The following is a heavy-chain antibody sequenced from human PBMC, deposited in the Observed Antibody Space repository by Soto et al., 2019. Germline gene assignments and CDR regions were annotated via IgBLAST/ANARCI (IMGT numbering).Heavy chain of an antibody. CDR2: IIPIFGTA. Sequence: SVKVSCKASGGTFSSYAISWVRQAPGQGLEWMGGIIPIFGTANYAQKFQGRVTITADKSTSTAYMELSSLRSEDTAVYYCARVEQSRAVAGIRAPFDYWGQGTLVTVSS. V-gene: IGHV1-69*06. D-gene: IGHD6-19*01. J-gene: IGHJ4*02. CDR3: ARVEQSRAVAGIRAPFDY. CDR1: GGTFSSYA.